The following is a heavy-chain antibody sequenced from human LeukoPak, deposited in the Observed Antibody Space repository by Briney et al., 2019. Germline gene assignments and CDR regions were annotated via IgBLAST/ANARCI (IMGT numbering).Heavy chain of an antibody. CDR3: ARLSGIAAAVGY. CDR2: INPNSGGT. CDR1: GYTFTGYY. V-gene: IGHV1-2*02. Sequence: ASVKVSCTASGYTFTGYYMHWVRQAPGQGLEWMGWINPNSGGTNYAQKFQGRVTMTRDTSISTAYMELSRLRSDDTAVYYCARLSGIAAAVGYWGQGTLVTVSS. D-gene: IGHD6-13*01. J-gene: IGHJ4*02.